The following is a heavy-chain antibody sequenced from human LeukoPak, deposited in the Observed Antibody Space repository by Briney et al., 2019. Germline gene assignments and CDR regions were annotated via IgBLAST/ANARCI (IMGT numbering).Heavy chain of an antibody. CDR3: VSERHYGIRDY. V-gene: IGHV3-7*03. D-gene: IGHD3-10*01. J-gene: IGHJ4*02. Sequence: GGCLRHSCAVPGFTFTDYWMRCVSAGPGERRWWVANIRQQVNEKNYVEYVKGRFTISRDNAKNSLFLQMDSLRDEDTALYYCVSERHYGIRDYWGQGTLVTVSP. CDR2: IRQQVNEK. CDR1: GFTFTDYW.